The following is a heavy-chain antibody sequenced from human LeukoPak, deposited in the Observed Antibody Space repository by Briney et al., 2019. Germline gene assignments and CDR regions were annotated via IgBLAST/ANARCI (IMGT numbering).Heavy chain of an antibody. J-gene: IGHJ4*02. CDR2: IYYSGST. V-gene: IGHV4-59*01. CDR1: GGSISSYY. D-gene: IGHD3-9*01. CDR3: ARGPGGDILTGYYRAFDY. Sequence: SETLSLTCTVYGGSISSYYWSWIRQPPGKGLEWIGYIYYSGSTNYNPSLKSRVTISVDTSKTQFSLKLSSVTAADTAVYYCARGPGGDILTGYYRAFDYSGQGTLVTVYS.